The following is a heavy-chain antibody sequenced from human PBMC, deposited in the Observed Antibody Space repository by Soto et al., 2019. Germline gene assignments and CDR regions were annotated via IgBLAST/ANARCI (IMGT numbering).Heavy chain of an antibody. D-gene: IGHD2-8*01. Sequence: LSCSVSGGSVTSYQLSWMWQFPGKGLEWIAYTSYTGNTNYNPSLQSRVTISLDTSKNQFSLKFTSMTAADTAVYYCTRDMHAGFTHYCDSGGQGYLGTVSS. V-gene: IGHV4-59*02. CDR2: TSYTGNT. CDR3: TRDMHAGFTHYCDS. CDR1: GGSVTSYQ. J-gene: IGHJ4*02.